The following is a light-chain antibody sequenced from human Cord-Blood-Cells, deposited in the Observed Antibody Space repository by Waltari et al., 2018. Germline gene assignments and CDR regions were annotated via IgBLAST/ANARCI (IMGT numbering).Light chain of an antibody. J-gene: IGLJ2*01. CDR3: HVWDSSSDHVV. V-gene: IGLV3-21*03. Sequence: SYVLTQPPSVSVAPGKTARITCGGNNIGSKSVHWYQQKPGQAPVLVVCDDSDRPSGIPERFSCSNSGNTATLTISRVEAGDEADYYCHVWDSSSDHVVFGGGTKLTVL. CDR1: NIGSKS. CDR2: DDS.